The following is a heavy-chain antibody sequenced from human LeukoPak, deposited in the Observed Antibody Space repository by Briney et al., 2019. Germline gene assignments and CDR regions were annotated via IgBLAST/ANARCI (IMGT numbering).Heavy chain of an antibody. J-gene: IGHJ4*02. CDR3: ARGLYTYNVRYFDN. Sequence: PGGSLRLSCAASGFTFSSFWMSWVRQAPGKGLEWVANIKQDGSAKFYVDSVKGRFTISRDSAKNSLYLQMNSLRAEDTAVYYCARGLYTYNVRYFDNWGQGTLVTVSS. CDR1: GFTFSSFW. V-gene: IGHV3-7*01. D-gene: IGHD2-2*02. CDR2: IKQDGSAK.